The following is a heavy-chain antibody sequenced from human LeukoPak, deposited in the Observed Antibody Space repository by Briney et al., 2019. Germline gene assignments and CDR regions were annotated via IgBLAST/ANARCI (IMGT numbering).Heavy chain of an antibody. CDR3: ARGPYSYDSSGAFDI. D-gene: IGHD3-22*01. CDR2: INHSGST. V-gene: IGHV4-34*01. CDR1: GGSFSGYY. Sequence: SETLSLTCAVYGGSFSGYYWSWIRQPPGKGLEWIGEINHSGSTNYNPSLKSRVTISVDTSKNQFSLKLSSVTAADTAVYFCARGPYSYDSSGAFDIWGQGSMVTVSS. J-gene: IGHJ3*02.